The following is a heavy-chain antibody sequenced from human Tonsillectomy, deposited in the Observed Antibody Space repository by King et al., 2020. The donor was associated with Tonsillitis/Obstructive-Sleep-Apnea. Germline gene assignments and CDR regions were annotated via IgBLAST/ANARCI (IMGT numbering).Heavy chain of an antibody. V-gene: IGHV3-11*05. J-gene: IGHJ3*02. Sequence: VQLVESGGGLVKPGGSLRLSCAASGFTFSDCYMSWIRQAPGKGLEWVSYISSSSSYTNYADSVKGRFTISRDNAKNSLYLQMNSLRAEDTAVYYCASGQGGSYFLASAFDIWGQGTMVTVSS. D-gene: IGHD1-26*01. CDR3: ASGQGGSYFLASAFDI. CDR2: ISSSSSYT. CDR1: GFTFSDCY.